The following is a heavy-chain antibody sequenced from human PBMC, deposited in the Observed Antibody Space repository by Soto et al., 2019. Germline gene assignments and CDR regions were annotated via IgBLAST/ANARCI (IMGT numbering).Heavy chain of an antibody. J-gene: IGHJ4*02. Sequence: VQLVESGGALVKPGGSLTLSCAASGFTFSDYYMSWIRQAPGKGLEWVSFITSSGTTIYYADSVKGRFTISRDNAQRYLYLQMSSLRAEDTAVYYCARIVVVEASYYFDNLGQGTLVTVAS. V-gene: IGHV3-11*01. D-gene: IGHD2-15*01. CDR1: GFTFSDYY. CDR3: ARIVVVEASYYFDN. CDR2: ITSSGTTI.